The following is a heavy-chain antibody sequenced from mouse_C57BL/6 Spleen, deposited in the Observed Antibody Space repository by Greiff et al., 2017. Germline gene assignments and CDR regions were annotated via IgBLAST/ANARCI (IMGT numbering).Heavy chain of an antibody. Sequence: EVQLVESGPELVKPGASVKISCKASGYSFTGYYMNWVKQSPEKSLEWIGEINPSTGGTTYNQKFKAKATLTVDKSSSTAYMQLKSLTSEDSAVYYCATTGDYYFDDWGQGTTLTVSS. CDR2: INPSTGGT. J-gene: IGHJ2*01. V-gene: IGHV1-42*01. D-gene: IGHD1-1*01. CDR3: ATTGDYYFDD. CDR1: GYSFTGYY.